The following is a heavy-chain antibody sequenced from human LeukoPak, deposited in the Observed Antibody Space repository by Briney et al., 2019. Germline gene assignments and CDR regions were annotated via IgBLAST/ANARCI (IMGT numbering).Heavy chain of an antibody. CDR1: GFTFSSYE. Sequence: GGSLRLSCAASGFTFSSYEMNWVRQAPGKGLEWVSYISSSGSTIYYADSVKGLFTISRDNAKNSLYLQMNSLRAEDTAVYYCARDLDYGDYVLDYWGQGTLVTVSS. CDR2: ISSSGSTI. D-gene: IGHD4-17*01. CDR3: ARDLDYGDYVLDY. J-gene: IGHJ4*02. V-gene: IGHV3-48*03.